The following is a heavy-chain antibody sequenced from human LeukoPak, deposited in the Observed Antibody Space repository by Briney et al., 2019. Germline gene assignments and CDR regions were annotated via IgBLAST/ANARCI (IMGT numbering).Heavy chain of an antibody. V-gene: IGHV3-21*01. Sequence: PGGSLRLSCAASGFTFSSYSMNWVRQAPGKGLEWVSSISSSSSCIYYADSVKGRFTIPRDNAKNSLYLQMNSLRAEDTAVYYCARDLDDGAFDIWGQGTMVTVSS. CDR3: ARDLDDGAFDI. CDR1: GFTFSSYS. J-gene: IGHJ3*02. D-gene: IGHD1-1*01. CDR2: ISSSSSCI.